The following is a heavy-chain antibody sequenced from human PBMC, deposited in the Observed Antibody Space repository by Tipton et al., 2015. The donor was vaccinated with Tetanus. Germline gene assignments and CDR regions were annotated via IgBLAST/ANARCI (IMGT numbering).Heavy chain of an antibody. D-gene: IGHD5-12*01. CDR1: GGSMNSYY. V-gene: IGHV4-59*01. J-gene: IGHJ4*02. CDR2: VYYSGST. CDR3: ARANNDYPKKGPFDY. Sequence: TLSLTCTVSGGSMNSYYWTWIRQPPGKELEWVGYVYYSGSTNYHPSLKGRLTISVDTSKNQFSLNLRSVITADTAVYYCARANNDYPKKGPFDYWGQGILVIVSS.